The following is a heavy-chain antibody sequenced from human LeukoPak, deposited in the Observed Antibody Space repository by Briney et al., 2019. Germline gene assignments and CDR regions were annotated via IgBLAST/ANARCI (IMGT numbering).Heavy chain of an antibody. CDR3: ARGGSNYYYYGMDV. D-gene: IGHD5-12*01. V-gene: IGHV3-7*01. CDR2: IKQDGSEK. CDR1: GFTFSSYW. J-gene: IGHJ6*02. Sequence: GGSLRLSCAASGFTFSSYWISWVRQAPGKGLEWVANIKQDGSEKYYVDSVKGRFTISRDNAKNSLYLQMNSLRAEDTAVYYCARGGSNYYYYGMDVWGQGTTVTVSS.